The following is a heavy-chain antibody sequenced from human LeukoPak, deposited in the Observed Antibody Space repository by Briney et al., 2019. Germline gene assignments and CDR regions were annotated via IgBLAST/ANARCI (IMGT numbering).Heavy chain of an antibody. CDR1: GYTFSAYY. J-gene: IGHJ1*01. CDR2: INPNSGGT. V-gene: IGHV1-2*02. CDR3: ARDGTTGRF. D-gene: IGHD2-8*02. Sequence: ASVKVSCKASGYTFSAYYMHWVRQAPGQGPEWMGWINPNSGGTNYAQKFQGRVTMTRDTSVSTAYLELNRLTSDDTAVYYCARDGTTGRFWGQGTLITVSS.